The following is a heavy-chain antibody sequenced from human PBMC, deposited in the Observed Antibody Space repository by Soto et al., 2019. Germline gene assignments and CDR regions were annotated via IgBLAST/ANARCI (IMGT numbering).Heavy chain of an antibody. CDR2: IWYDGSNK. Sequence: PGGSLRLSCAASGFTFSSYGMHWVRQAPGKGLEWVAVIWYDGSNKYYADSVKGRFTISRDNSKNTLYLQMNSLRAEDTAVYYCQFYDFWSGHPKYYGMDVWGQGTRVTVSS. D-gene: IGHD3-3*01. V-gene: IGHV3-30*02. J-gene: IGHJ6*02. CDR3: QFYDFWSGHPKYYGMDV. CDR1: GFTFSSYG.